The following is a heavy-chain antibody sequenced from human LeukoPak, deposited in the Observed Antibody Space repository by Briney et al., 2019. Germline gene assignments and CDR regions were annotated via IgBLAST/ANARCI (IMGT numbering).Heavy chain of an antibody. Sequence: GGSLRLSCVASGFSFSGYAMSWVRQGPGKGLEWVSGVSDSGEKTFYADSVKGRFTISRDNSQYTLFLQMNSLRVEDTAIYYCAKGLGGTEVGRWSWGQGTLVAVSS. CDR2: VSDSGEKT. J-gene: IGHJ5*02. CDR3: AKGLGGTEVGRWS. V-gene: IGHV3-23*01. CDR1: GFSFSGYA. D-gene: IGHD1-1*01.